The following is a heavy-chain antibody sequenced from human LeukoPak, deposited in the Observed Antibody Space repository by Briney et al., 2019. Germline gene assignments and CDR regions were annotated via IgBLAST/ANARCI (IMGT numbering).Heavy chain of an antibody. V-gene: IGHV4-34*01. CDR1: GGSFSGYY. J-gene: IGHJ3*02. CDR2: INHSGST. Sequence: PSETLSLTCAVYGGSFSGYYWSWIRQPPGKGLEWIGEINHSGSTNYNPSLKSRVTISVDTSKNQFSLRLISVTAADTAVYYCARATRNVWGSYRYKDAFDIWGQGTMVTVSS. D-gene: IGHD3-16*02. CDR3: ARATRNVWGSYRYKDAFDI.